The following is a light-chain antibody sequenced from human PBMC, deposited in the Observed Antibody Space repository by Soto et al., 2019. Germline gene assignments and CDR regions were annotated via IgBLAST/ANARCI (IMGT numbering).Light chain of an antibody. Sequence: EIVLTQSPGTLSLSPGERATLTCRASQSVSSNYLAWYQQKPGQAPRLLIYAASSRATGIPDRFSGSGSGTDFTLTISRLEPEDFAVYYCPQYGGSPPTFGGGTKVEIK. CDR1: QSVSSNY. V-gene: IGKV3-20*01. CDR3: PQYGGSPPT. J-gene: IGKJ4*01. CDR2: AAS.